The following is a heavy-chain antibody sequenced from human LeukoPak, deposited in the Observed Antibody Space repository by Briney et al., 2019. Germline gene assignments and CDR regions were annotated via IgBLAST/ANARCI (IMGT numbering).Heavy chain of an antibody. V-gene: IGHV1-24*01. D-gene: IGHD3-3*01. CDR1: GYTLTELS. Sequence: ASVKVSCKVSGYTLTELSMHWVRQAPGKGLEWMGGFDPEDGETIYAQKFQGRVTMTEDTSTDTAYMELSSLRSEDTAVYYCASTGFYDFWSGYYLDYWGQGTLVTVSS. CDR3: ASTGFYDFWSGYYLDY. J-gene: IGHJ4*02. CDR2: FDPEDGET.